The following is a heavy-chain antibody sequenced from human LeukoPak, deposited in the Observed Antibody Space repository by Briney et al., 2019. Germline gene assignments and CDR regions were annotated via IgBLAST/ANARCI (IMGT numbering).Heavy chain of an antibody. CDR2: IRYDGSNK. CDR1: GFTFSSYG. D-gene: IGHD3-22*01. CDR3: ARGYYYDSSGYWAPFDY. V-gene: IGHV3-30*02. J-gene: IGHJ4*02. Sequence: GGSLRLSCAASGFTFSSYGMHWVRQAPGKGLEWVAFIRYDGSNKHYADSVKGRFTISRDNSKNTLYLQMNSLRAEDTAVYYCARGYYYDSSGYWAPFDYWGQGTLVTVSS.